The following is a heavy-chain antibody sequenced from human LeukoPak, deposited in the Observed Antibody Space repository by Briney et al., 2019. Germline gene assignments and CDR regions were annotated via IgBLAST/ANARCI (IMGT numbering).Heavy chain of an antibody. Sequence: ASVKVSCKASGYTFTSYGISWVRQAPGQGLEWMGWISAYNGNTNYAQKLQVRVTMTTDTSTSTAYMELRSLRSDDTAVYYCARDWGYSSSWYKADAFDIWGQGTMVTVSS. J-gene: IGHJ3*02. CDR2: ISAYNGNT. CDR1: GYTFTSYG. D-gene: IGHD6-13*01. V-gene: IGHV1-18*01. CDR3: ARDWGYSSSWYKADAFDI.